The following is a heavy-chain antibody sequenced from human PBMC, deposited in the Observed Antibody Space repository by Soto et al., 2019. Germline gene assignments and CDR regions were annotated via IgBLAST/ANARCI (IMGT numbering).Heavy chain of an antibody. CDR2: INAGNGNT. CDR1: GYTFTSYA. Sequence: GASVKVSCKASGYTFTSYAMHWVRQAPGPRLEWMGWINAGNGNTKYSQKFQGRVTITRDTSASTAYMELSSLRSEDTAVYYCARVLDAYDILTGYYDYWGQGTLVTVSS. J-gene: IGHJ4*02. CDR3: ARVLDAYDILTGYYDY. D-gene: IGHD3-9*01. V-gene: IGHV1-3*01.